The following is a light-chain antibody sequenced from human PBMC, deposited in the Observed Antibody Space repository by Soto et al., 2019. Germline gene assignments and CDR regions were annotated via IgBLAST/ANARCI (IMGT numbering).Light chain of an antibody. CDR2: EVT. CDR1: SSDVGGYNY. Sequence: QSALTQPPSASGSLGQSVTISCTGTSSDVGGYNYVSWHQQHPGKAPKVMIYEVTKRPPGVPDRFSGSKSGNTASLTVSGLQAEYEADYYCSSFAGGGNPALLGGGTKLTVL. CDR3: SSFAGGGNPAL. J-gene: IGLJ2*01. V-gene: IGLV2-8*01.